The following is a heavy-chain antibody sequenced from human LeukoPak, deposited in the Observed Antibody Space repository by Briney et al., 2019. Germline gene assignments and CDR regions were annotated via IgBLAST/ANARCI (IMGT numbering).Heavy chain of an antibody. D-gene: IGHD3-16*02. Sequence: SETLSLTCTVSGGSISRGGYYWSWIRQHPGKGLEWIGYIYYSGSTYYNPSLKSRVTISVDTSKNQFSLKLSSVTAADTAVYYCASAGELSLIDYWGQGTLVTVSS. CDR3: ASAGELSLIDY. V-gene: IGHV4-31*03. J-gene: IGHJ4*02. CDR2: IYYSGST. CDR1: GGSISRGGYY.